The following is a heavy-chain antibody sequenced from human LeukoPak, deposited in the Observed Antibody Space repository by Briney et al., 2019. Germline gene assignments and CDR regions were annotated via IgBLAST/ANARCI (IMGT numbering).Heavy chain of an antibody. CDR2: IYPGDSDT. CDR1: GYSFTSYW. V-gene: IGHV5-51*01. D-gene: IGHD3-22*01. J-gene: IGHJ4*02. Sequence: GESLKISCKGSGYSFTSYWIGWVRQMPGKGLEWMGIIYPGDSDTRYSPSFQGQVTISADKSISTAYLQWSSLKASDTAMYYCARPNPYYYDSSGYYPTLFDYWGQGTLVTVSS. CDR3: ARPNPYYYDSSGYYPTLFDY.